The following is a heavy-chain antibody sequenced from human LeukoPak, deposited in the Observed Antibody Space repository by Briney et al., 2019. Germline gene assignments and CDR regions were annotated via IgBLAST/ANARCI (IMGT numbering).Heavy chain of an antibody. Sequence: PGGSLRLSCAASGFTFSSCTIHWVRQAPGKGLEWVAVISYDVSNKYYADSVKGRFTISRDNSKNTLYLQVNSLRAEDTAVYYCARDRGGDGINYYFDYWGQGTLVTVSS. CDR2: ISYDVSNK. CDR3: ARDRGGDGINYYFDY. J-gene: IGHJ4*02. D-gene: IGHD5-24*01. V-gene: IGHV3-30-3*01. CDR1: GFTFSSCT.